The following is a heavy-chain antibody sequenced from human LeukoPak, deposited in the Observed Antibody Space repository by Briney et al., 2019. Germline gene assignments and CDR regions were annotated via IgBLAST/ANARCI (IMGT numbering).Heavy chain of an antibody. CDR2: ISSSGSTI. D-gene: IGHD3-10*01. V-gene: IGHV3-11*01. CDR3: ARVKVGVGQYYYYYYGMDV. CDR1: GFTFSDYY. J-gene: IGHJ6*02. Sequence: GGSLRLSCAASGFTFSDYYMSWIRQAPGKGLEWVSYISSSGSTIYYADSVKGRFTISRDNAKNSLYLQMNSLRAEDTAVYYCARVKVGVGQYYYYYYGMDVWGQGTTVTVSS.